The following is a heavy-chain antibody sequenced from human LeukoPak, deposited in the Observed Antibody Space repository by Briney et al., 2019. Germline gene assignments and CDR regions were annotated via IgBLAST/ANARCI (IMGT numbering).Heavy chain of an antibody. CDR2: ISAYNGNT. D-gene: IGHD6-13*01. J-gene: IGHJ5*02. CDR1: GYTFTSYG. V-gene: IGHV1-18*01. Sequence: GASVKVSCKASGYTFTSYGISWVRQAPGQGLEWMGWISAYNGNTNYAQKLQGRVTMTRNTSISTAYMELSSLRSEDTAVYYCARGVSSSWYDGPWFDPWGQGTLVTVSS. CDR3: ARGVSSSWYDGPWFDP.